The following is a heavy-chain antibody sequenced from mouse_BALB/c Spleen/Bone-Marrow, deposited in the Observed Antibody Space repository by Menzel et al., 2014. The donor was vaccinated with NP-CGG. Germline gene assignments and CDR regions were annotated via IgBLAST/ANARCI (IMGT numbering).Heavy chain of an antibody. J-gene: IGHJ2*01. CDR3: ARRELGEFDY. CDR1: GYAFTNYL. D-gene: IGHD4-1*01. Sequence: VQRVESGAELVRPGTSVKVSRKASGYAFTNYLIEWVKQRPGQGLEWIGVINPGSGGTNYNEKFKGKATLTADKSSSTAYMQLSSLTSDDSAVYFCARRELGEFDYWGQGTTLTVSS. CDR2: INPGSGGT. V-gene: IGHV1-54*01.